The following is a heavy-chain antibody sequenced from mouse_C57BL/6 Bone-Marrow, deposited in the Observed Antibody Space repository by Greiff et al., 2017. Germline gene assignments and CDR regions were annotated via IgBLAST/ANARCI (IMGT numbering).Heavy chain of an antibody. CDR1: GFNIQDYY. D-gene: IGHD1-1*01. CDR2: IDPEDGET. J-gene: IGHJ2*01. Sequence: VQLQQSGAELVQPGASVKLSCTASGFNIQDYYIHWVKQRTEQGLEWIGRIDPEDGETKYAPKFPDKATITADTSSNTAYLQLSSLTSEDTAVYYCTRSLIYYGTNYWGQGTTLTGSS. CDR3: TRSLIYYGTNY. V-gene: IGHV14-2*01.